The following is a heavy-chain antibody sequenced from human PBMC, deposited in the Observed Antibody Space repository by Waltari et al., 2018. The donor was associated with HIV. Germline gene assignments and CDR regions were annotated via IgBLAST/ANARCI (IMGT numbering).Heavy chain of an antibody. V-gene: IGHV3-23*04. CDR1: GFPFDTYA. CDR3: AKDLGDYVWGMFTGAHFDS. J-gene: IGHJ5*01. D-gene: IGHD3-16*01. Sequence: EVHLEQSGENLVQPGGSLRLSCAASGFPFDTYAMNWVRQAPGKRLDWVSAISGSGDITYSAASVKGRFTISRDNSKNTVFLQMRSLRAEDTAVYYCAKDLGDYVWGMFTGAHFDSWGQGTLVTVSS. CDR2: ISGSGDIT.